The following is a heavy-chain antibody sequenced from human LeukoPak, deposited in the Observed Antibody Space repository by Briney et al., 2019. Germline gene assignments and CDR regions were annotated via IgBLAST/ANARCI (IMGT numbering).Heavy chain of an antibody. CDR3: ARDLARGRSGLDY. D-gene: IGHD3-3*01. V-gene: IGHV4-59*02. CDR2: IYYSGSS. Sequence: SETLSLTCTVSGGSVSSYYWNWVRQPPGKGLEWIGYIYYSGSSNYNPSLKSRVTISVDTSKNQFSLKLSSVTAADTAMYYCARDLARGRSGLDYWGQGTLVTVSS. CDR1: GGSVSSYY. J-gene: IGHJ4*02.